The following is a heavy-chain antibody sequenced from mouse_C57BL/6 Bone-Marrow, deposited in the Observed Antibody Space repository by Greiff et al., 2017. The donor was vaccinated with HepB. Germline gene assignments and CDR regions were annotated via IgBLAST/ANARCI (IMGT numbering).Heavy chain of an antibody. V-gene: IGHV14-4*01. Sequence: EVQLQQSGAELVRPGASVKLSCTASGFNIKDDYMHWVKQRPEQGLEWIGWIDPENGDTEYAEKFQGKATITADTSSNTAYLQLSSLTSEDTAVYYCTSNPLYYYGSSYWYFDVWGTGTTVTVSS. CDR2: IDPENGDT. CDR1: GFNIKDDY. J-gene: IGHJ1*03. CDR3: TSNPLYYYGSSYWYFDV. D-gene: IGHD1-1*01.